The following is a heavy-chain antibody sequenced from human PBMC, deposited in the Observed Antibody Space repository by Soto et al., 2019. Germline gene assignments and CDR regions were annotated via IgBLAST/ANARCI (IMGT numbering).Heavy chain of an antibody. CDR2: ISSTSSYT. CDR3: ARDLALAGNY. CDR1: GFTFSSYA. D-gene: IGHD6-19*01. V-gene: IGHV3-21*01. Sequence: PGGALRLSCAASGFTFSSYAMNWVRQTQEKGLEWVSSISSTSSYTHYSDSVKGRFTISRDNANNSLFLQMNSLRAEDTATYYCARDLALAGNYWGQGALVTVSS. J-gene: IGHJ4*02.